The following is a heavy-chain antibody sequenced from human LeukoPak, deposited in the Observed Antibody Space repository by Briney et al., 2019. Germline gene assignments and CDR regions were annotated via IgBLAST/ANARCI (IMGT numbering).Heavy chain of an antibody. CDR2: ISAYNGIT. CDR1: GYTFTSYG. Sequence: GASVKVSCKASGYTFTSYGISWVRQAPGQGLGGMGWISAYNGITNYAQKLQGRVTMTTDTSTSTAYMELRSLRSDDTAVYYCARVRLEPNYYYYGMDVWGKGTTVTVSS. V-gene: IGHV1-18*04. J-gene: IGHJ6*04. D-gene: IGHD1-1*01. CDR3: ARVRLEPNYYYYGMDV.